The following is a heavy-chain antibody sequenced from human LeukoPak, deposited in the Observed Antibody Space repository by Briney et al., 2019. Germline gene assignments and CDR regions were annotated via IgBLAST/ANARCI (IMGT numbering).Heavy chain of an antibody. CDR3: ASSYDSSGHYYYYYGMDV. Sequence: GGSLRLSCAASGFTFSDYYMSWIRQAPGKGLEWVSYISSSGSTIYYADSVKGRFTISRDNAKNSLYLQMNSLRAEDTAVYYCASSYDSSGHYYYYYGMDVWGQGTTVTVSS. CDR1: GFTFSDYY. CDR2: ISSSGSTI. D-gene: IGHD3-22*01. J-gene: IGHJ6*02. V-gene: IGHV3-11*01.